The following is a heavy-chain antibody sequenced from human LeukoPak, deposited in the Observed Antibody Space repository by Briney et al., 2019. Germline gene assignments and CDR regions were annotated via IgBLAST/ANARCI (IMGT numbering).Heavy chain of an antibody. D-gene: IGHD6-13*01. V-gene: IGHV1-2*02. CDR1: GYTFTAYY. J-gene: IGHJ3*02. CDR3: ARVWQQLDAFDI. CDR2: INPNSGGT. Sequence: ASVKVSCKASGYTFTAYYMHWVRQAPGQGLEWMGWINPNSGGTNYAQKFQGRVTMTRDTSISTAYMELSRLRSDDTAVYYCARVWQQLDAFDIWGQGTMVTVSS.